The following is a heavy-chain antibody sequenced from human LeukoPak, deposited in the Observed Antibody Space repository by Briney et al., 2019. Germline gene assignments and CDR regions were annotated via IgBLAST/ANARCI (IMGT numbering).Heavy chain of an antibody. CDR2: IYTSGST. Sequence: SETLSLTCTVSGGSISSGSYYWSWIRQPAGKGLEWIGRIYTSGSTNYNPSLKSRVTISVDTSKNQFSLKLSSVTAADTAVYYCARLSNIAVAYFDYWGQGTLVTVSS. CDR3: ARLSNIAVAYFDY. V-gene: IGHV4-61*02. D-gene: IGHD6-19*01. CDR1: GGSISSGSYY. J-gene: IGHJ4*02.